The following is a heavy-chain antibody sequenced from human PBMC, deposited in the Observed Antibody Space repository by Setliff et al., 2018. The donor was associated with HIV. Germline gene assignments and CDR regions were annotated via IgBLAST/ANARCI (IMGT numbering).Heavy chain of an antibody. CDR1: GYNVTVSA. D-gene: IGHD2-2*02. CDR3: ARDNTAFDI. V-gene: IGHV7-4-1*02. CDR2: INTKTGNP. J-gene: IGHJ3*02. Sequence: ASVKVSCKASGYNVTVSAINWVRQAPGQALEWLGWINTKTGNPTYAQGLTGQFVFSLDTSISTIYMELNSLTSEDTAVYYCARDNTAFDIWGQGTMVTVS.